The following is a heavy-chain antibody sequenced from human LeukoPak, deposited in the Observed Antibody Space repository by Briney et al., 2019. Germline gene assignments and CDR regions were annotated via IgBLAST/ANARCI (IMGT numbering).Heavy chain of an antibody. D-gene: IGHD1-26*01. CDR1: GGPISGYY. CDR2: IYYSGST. J-gene: IGHJ4*02. CDR3: ARSGGSYSPFDY. V-gene: IGHV4-59*12. Sequence: SETLSLTCTVSGGPISGYYRNWIRQPPGKGLEWIGNIYYSGSTYYNPSLKSRVTISVDTSKNQFSLKLSSVTAADTAVYYCARSGGSYSPFDYWGQGTLVTVSS.